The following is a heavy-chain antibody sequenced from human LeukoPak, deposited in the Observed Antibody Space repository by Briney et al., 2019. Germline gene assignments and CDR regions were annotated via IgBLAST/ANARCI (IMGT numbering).Heavy chain of an antibody. J-gene: IGHJ4*02. CDR1: GGSISNYY. D-gene: IGHD6-19*01. V-gene: IGHV4-4*07. CDR2: IYTSGST. Sequence: SETLSLTCTVSGGSISNYYWTWIRQPARKGLEWIGRIYTSGSTNYNPSLKSRVTISLDKSKNQFSLRLSSVTAADTAVYFCAKIGYSSGWFEVDSWGQGTLVTVSS. CDR3: AKIGYSSGWFEVDS.